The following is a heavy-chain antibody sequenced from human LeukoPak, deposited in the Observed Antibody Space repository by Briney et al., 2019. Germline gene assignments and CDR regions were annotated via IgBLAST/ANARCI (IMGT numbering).Heavy chain of an antibody. CDR3: ARASYYGSGSYYLWYYYYYYMDV. J-gene: IGHJ6*03. CDR1: GFTFSSYW. D-gene: IGHD3-10*01. Sequence: GGSLRLSCAASGFTFSSYWMHWVRQAPGKGLVWVSRINSDGSSTSYADSVKGRFTISRDNAKNTLYLQMNSLRAEDTAVYYCARASYYGSGSYYLWYYYYYYMDVWGEGTTVTVSS. CDR2: INSDGSST. V-gene: IGHV3-74*01.